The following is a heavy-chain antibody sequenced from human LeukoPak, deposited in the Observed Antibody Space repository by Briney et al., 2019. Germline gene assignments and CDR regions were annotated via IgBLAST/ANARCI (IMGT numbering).Heavy chain of an antibody. CDR2: ISAYNGNT. Sequence: ASVKVSCKASGYTFTNYGISWVRQAPGQGLEWMGWISAYNGNTNYAQNLQDRVSMTTDTSTSTAYMELRSLRSDDTAVYYCAREGNTAMVSYDYWGQGTLVTVSS. CDR3: AREGNTAMVSYDY. D-gene: IGHD5-18*01. V-gene: IGHV1-18*01. CDR1: GYTFTNYG. J-gene: IGHJ4*02.